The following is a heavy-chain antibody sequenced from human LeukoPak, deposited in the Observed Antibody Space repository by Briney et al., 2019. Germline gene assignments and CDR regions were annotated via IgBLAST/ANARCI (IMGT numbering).Heavy chain of an antibody. CDR1: GFTFDDYG. CDR2: INWNGGST. V-gene: IGHV3-20*04. Sequence: GGSLRLSCAASGFTFDDYGMSWVRQAPGKGLEWVSGINWNGGSTGYADSVKGRFTISRDNAKNSLYLQMNSLRAEDTAVYYCAKIAETSGIYGQGYDYWGQGTLVTVSS. J-gene: IGHJ4*02. CDR3: AKIAETSGIYGQGYDY. D-gene: IGHD1-26*01.